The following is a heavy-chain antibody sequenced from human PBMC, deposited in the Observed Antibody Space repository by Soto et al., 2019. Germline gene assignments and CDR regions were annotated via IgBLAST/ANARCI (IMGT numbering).Heavy chain of an antibody. CDR1: GYTFTSYD. D-gene: IGHD2-2*01. Sequence: QVQLVQSGAEVKKPGASVKVSCKASGYTFTSYDINWVRQATGQGLEWMGWMNPNSGNTGYAQKFQGRVTMTRNTAISTAYMELSSLRSEDTDVYYCAGGSALVPAAIWFDPWGEGTLVTVSS. CDR2: MNPNSGNT. CDR3: AGGSALVPAAIWFDP. J-gene: IGHJ5*02. V-gene: IGHV1-8*01.